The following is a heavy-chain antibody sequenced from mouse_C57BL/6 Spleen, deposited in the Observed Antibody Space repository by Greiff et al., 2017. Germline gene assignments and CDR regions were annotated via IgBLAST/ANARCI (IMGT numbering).Heavy chain of an antibody. CDR3: ASGTTVVAEDAMDY. V-gene: IGHV1-80*01. D-gene: IGHD1-1*01. CDR1: GYAFSSYW. CDR2: IYPGDGDT. Sequence: QVQLQQSGAELVKPGASVKISCKASGYAFSSYWMNWVKQRPGKGLEWIGQIYPGDGDTNYNGKFKGKATLTADKSSSTAYMQLSSLTSEDSAVYYCASGTTVVAEDAMDYWGQGTSVTVSS. J-gene: IGHJ4*01.